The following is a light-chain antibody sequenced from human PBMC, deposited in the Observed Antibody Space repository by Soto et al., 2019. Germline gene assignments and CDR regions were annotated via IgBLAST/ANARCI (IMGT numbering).Light chain of an antibody. V-gene: IGKV3-15*01. Sequence: EIVMTQSPATLSVSPGERATLSCRASQSVGSNLAWYQQKPGQAPRFLIYAASTRATGIPARFSGSGSGTEFTLTISSLQSEDFAVYYCQQYNKWPPAFGQGTKLEIK. CDR1: QSVGSN. CDR3: QQYNKWPPA. J-gene: IGKJ2*01. CDR2: AAS.